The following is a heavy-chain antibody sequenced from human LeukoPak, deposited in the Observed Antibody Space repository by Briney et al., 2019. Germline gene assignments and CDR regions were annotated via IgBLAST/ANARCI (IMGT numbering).Heavy chain of an antibody. CDR2: IYTSGST. Sequence: SETQSLTCTVSGGSISSYYWSWIRQPAGKRLEWLGRIYTSGSTNYNPSLKSRVTMSVDTSKNQFSLKLSSVTAADTAVYYCASGDCTTTSCYDDGFDIWGQGTMVTVSS. CDR1: GGSISSYY. V-gene: IGHV4-4*07. CDR3: ASGDCTTTSCYDDGFDI. D-gene: IGHD2-2*01. J-gene: IGHJ3*02.